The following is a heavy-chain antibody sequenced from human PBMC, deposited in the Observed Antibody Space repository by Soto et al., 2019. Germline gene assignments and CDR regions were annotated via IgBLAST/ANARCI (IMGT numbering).Heavy chain of an antibody. CDR2: ISYDGSNK. CDR1: GFTFSSYA. D-gene: IGHD3-22*01. Sequence: QVQLVESGGGVVQPGRSLRLSCAASGFTFSSYAMHWVRQAPGKGLEWVAVISYDGSNKYYADSVKGRFTISRDNSKNTLYLQMNSLRAEDTAVYYCVGINMIVVVTYFDYWGQGTLVTVSS. CDR3: VGINMIVVVTYFDY. V-gene: IGHV3-30-3*01. J-gene: IGHJ4*02.